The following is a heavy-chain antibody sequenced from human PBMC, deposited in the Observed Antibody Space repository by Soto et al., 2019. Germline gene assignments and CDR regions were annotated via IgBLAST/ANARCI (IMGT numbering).Heavy chain of an antibody. CDR2: IYNTGSA. Sequence: PPETLSVTCAVSGGSISSGGYYWSWVRQYPGKGLEWIGYIYNTGSAYYNPSLKGRITMSVDTSKNQFSLRLTSVTAADTALYYWARERVLRSERFDPWGQG. D-gene: IGHD2-15*01. V-gene: IGHV4-31*11. CDR1: GGSISSGGYY. J-gene: IGHJ5*02. CDR3: ARERVLRSERFDP.